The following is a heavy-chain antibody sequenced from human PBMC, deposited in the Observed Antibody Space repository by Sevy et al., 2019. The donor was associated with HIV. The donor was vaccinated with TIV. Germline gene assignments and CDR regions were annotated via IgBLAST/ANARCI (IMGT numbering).Heavy chain of an antibody. D-gene: IGHD5-18*01. CDR2: IRSKAYGGTT. J-gene: IGHJ6*02. CDR1: GFTFGDYA. Sequence: GGSLRLSCTASGFTFGDYAMSWFRQAPGKGLEWVVFIRSKAYGGTTEYAASVKGRFTISRDDSKSIAYLQMNSLKTEDTAVYYCTRIDVDTAMVLSSYGMDVWGQGTTVTVSS. V-gene: IGHV3-49*03. CDR3: TRIDVDTAMVLSSYGMDV.